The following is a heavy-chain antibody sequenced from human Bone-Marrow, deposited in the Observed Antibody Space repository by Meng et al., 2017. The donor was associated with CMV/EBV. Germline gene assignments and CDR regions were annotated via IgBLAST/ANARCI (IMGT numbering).Heavy chain of an antibody. D-gene: IGHD2-2*01. J-gene: IGHJ4*02. CDR2: INPNSGGT. CDR1: GYTFTGYY. CDR3: ARDSLPFESSTHDY. Sequence: ASVKVSCKASGYTFTGYYMHWVRQAPGQGLEWMGWINPNSGGTNYAQKFQGRVTMTRDTSISTAYMELSRLRSDDTAVYYCARDSLPFESSTHDYWGQGTLVTSPQ. V-gene: IGHV1-2*02.